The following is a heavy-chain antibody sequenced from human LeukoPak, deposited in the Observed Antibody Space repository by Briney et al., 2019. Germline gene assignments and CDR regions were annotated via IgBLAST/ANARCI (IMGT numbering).Heavy chain of an antibody. V-gene: IGHV3-23*01. CDR3: VKGAWLDY. CDR2: MLGRRDNT. Sequence: GGSRRLSCAAAGFSFSTFDMSWVRQAPGGGLEWVSVMLGRRDNTYYAGSVKGRSTISRDNSQNTLYLQMNTLRADDTAVYFCVKGAWLDYWGQGTLVTVSS. CDR1: GFSFSTFD. J-gene: IGHJ4*02. D-gene: IGHD3-10*01.